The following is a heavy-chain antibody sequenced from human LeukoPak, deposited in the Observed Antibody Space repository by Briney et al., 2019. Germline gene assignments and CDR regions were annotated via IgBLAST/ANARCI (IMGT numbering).Heavy chain of an antibody. J-gene: IGHJ4*02. Sequence: ASVKVSCKASGYTFTVYYMHWVRQAPGQGLEWMGWINPNSGGTNYAQRFQGRVTMTRDTSISTAYMELSRLRSDDTAVYYCARGQKREIVVVPAANDYWGQGTLVTVSS. CDR1: GYTFTVYY. D-gene: IGHD2-2*01. CDR2: INPNSGGT. V-gene: IGHV1-2*02. CDR3: ARGQKREIVVVPAANDY.